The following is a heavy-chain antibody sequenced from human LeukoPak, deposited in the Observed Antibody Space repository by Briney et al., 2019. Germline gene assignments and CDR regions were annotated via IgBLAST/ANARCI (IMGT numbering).Heavy chain of an antibody. Sequence: GGSLRLSCAASGFTFSSYSMNWVRQAPGQGLEWVSSISSSSSYIYYADSVKGRFTISRDNAKNSLYLQMNSLRAGDTAVYYCARFDGSRWFRGDDYWGQGTLVTVSS. CDR3: ARFDGSRWFRGDDY. J-gene: IGHJ4*02. CDR1: GFTFSSYS. CDR2: ISSSSSYI. D-gene: IGHD6-13*01. V-gene: IGHV3-21*01.